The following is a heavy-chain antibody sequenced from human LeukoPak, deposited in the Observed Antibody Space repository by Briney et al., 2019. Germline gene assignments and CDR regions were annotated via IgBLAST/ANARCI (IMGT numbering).Heavy chain of an antibody. CDR1: GGSISSSNW. CDR3: ARTYYYDSGSYSLDY. Sequence: SETLSLTCAVSGGSISSSNWWSWVRQPPGKGLEWIGEIYHSGSTNYNPSLKGRVTISVDKSKNQFSLKLSSVTAADTAVYYCARTYYYDSGSYSLDYWGQGTLVTVSS. CDR2: IYHSGST. V-gene: IGHV4-4*02. D-gene: IGHD3-10*01. J-gene: IGHJ4*02.